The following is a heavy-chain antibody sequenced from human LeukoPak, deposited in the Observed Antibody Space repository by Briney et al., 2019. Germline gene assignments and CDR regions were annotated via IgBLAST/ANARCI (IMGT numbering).Heavy chain of an antibody. J-gene: IGHJ6*03. V-gene: IGHV4-59*01. CDR1: GGSISSYY. Sequence: SETLSLTCTVSGGSISSYYWSWIRQPPGKGLEWIGYIYYSGSTNYNSSLKSRGTISVDTSKNQFSLKLSSVTAADTAVYYCERGMVRGVSYYYDYYYMDVGGKGT. D-gene: IGHD3-10*01. CDR3: ERGMVRGVSYYYDYYYMDV. CDR2: IYYSGST.